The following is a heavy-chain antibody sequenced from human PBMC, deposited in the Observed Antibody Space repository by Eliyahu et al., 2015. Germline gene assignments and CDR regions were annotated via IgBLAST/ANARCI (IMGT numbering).Heavy chain of an antibody. CDR1: GGSLSGSY. CDR2: SDEGGST. CDR3: ARGLQTPSNTMMRDGDWYFDL. V-gene: IGHV4-34*01. J-gene: IGHJ2*01. Sequence: QVQLQQWGAGLLKPSETLSLTCAVYGGSLSGSYWSWIRQPPGKGLEWIGESDEGGSTNYNPSLKSPVTISVDTSKNQFSLKLSSVTAADTAMYYCARGLQTPSNTMMRDGDWYFDLWGRGALVTVSS. D-gene: IGHD3-22*01.